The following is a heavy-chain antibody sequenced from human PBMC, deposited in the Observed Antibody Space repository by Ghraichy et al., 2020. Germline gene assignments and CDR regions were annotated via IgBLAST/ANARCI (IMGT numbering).Heavy chain of an antibody. J-gene: IGHJ4*02. V-gene: IGHV3-23*01. CDR2: ISGSGGST. D-gene: IGHD1-26*01. CDR3: AKEGRFWGGSYYPFDY. Sequence: LSLTCAASGFTFSSYAMSWVRQAPGKGLEWVSAISGSGGSTYYADSVKGRFTISRDNSKNTLYLQMNSLRAEDTAVYYCAKEGRFWGGSYYPFDYWGQGTLVTVSS. CDR1: GFTFSSYA.